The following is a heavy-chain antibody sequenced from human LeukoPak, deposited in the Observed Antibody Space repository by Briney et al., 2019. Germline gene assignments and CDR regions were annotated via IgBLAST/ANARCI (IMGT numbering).Heavy chain of an antibody. J-gene: IGHJ3*01. Sequence: SETLSLTCTVSGGSISSYYWSWIRQPPGKGLEWIGEIDHGGTTKYNPSLKSRVTISVDTSKKQFSLNLNSATAADTAVYYCARQPLNCSTTSCYTFDVWGQGTMVTVSS. V-gene: IGHV4-34*01. CDR2: IDHGGTT. CDR1: GGSISSYY. D-gene: IGHD2-2*02. CDR3: ARQPLNCSTTSCYTFDV.